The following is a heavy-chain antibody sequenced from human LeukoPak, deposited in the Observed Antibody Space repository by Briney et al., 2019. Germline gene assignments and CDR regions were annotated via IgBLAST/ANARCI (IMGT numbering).Heavy chain of an antibody. CDR2: MNPNSGNT. J-gene: IGHJ6*03. CDR3: ARVLQLRTDYFQYMDV. CDR1: GYTFTSYD. Sequence: ASVKVSCKASGYTFTSYDINWVRQATGQGLEWMGWMNPNSGNTGYSQKFQGRVTMTRNTSVSTVYMELSSLRSEDTAVYYCARVLQLRTDYFQYMDVWGRGTTVTVSS. V-gene: IGHV1-8*01. D-gene: IGHD2-2*01.